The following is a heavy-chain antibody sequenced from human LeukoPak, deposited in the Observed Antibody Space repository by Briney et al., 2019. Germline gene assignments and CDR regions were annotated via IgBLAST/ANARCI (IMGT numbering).Heavy chain of an antibody. J-gene: IGHJ6*04. V-gene: IGHV3-74*01. Sequence: GGSLRLSCAASGFTFSSYWMHWVRQAPGKGLVWVSRINSDGSSTSYADSVKGRFTISRDNAKNTLYLQMNSLRAEDTAVYYCARGEPYYYYYGMGVWGKGTTVTVSS. CDR3: ARGEPYYYYYGMGV. D-gene: IGHD1-14*01. CDR1: GFTFSSYW. CDR2: INSDGSST.